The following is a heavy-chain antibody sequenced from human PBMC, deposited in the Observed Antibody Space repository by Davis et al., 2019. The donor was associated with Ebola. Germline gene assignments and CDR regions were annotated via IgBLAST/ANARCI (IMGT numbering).Heavy chain of an antibody. D-gene: IGHD3-9*01. CDR1: GFTFSSYW. CDR2: INSDGSST. CDR3: ARENTIPIPYFDY. J-gene: IGHJ4*02. Sequence: PGGSLRLSCAASGFTFSSYWMHWVRQAPGKGLVWVSRINSDGSSTSYADSVKGRFTISRDNAKNSLYLQMNSLRAEDTAVYYCARENTIPIPYFDYWGQGTLVTVSS. V-gene: IGHV3-74*01.